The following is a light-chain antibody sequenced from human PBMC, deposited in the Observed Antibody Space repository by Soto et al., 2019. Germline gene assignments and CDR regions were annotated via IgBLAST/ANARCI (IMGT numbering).Light chain of an antibody. V-gene: IGKV1-27*01. CDR2: AAS. CDR1: QSISNY. CDR3: HQYGISPPT. J-gene: IGKJ3*01. Sequence: DIQLTQSPSSLSASVGDRVSITCRASQSISNYLAWYQQKPGKVPKLLIYAASTLQSGVPSRFSGSGSGTDFTLTISSLEPEDFAVFYCHQYGISPPTLGPGTKVDI.